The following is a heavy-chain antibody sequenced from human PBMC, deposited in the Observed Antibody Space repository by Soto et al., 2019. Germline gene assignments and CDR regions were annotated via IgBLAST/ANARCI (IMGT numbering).Heavy chain of an antibody. J-gene: IGHJ4*02. CDR1: GYTFTSYD. V-gene: IGHV1-8*01. D-gene: IGHD6-19*01. CDR3: ARGSPTVAGTNY. CDR2: MNPNSGNT. Sequence: QVQLVQSGAEVKKPGASVKVSCKASGYTFTSYDINWVRQATGQGLEWMGWMNPNSGNTGYAQKSKGRGTMTRNTPMSTAYLELSSLRSEDTAVYYCARGSPTVAGTNYWGQGTLVTVSS.